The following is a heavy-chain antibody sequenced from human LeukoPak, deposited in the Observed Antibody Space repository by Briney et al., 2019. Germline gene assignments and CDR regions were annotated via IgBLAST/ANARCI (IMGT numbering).Heavy chain of an antibody. CDR2: IRYDGSNK. V-gene: IGHV3-30*02. J-gene: IGHJ4*02. CDR1: GFTFSSYG. Sequence: TGGSLRLSCAASGFTFSSYGMHWVRQAPGKGLEWVAFIRYDGSNKYYADSVKGRFTISGDNSKNTLYLQMNSLRTEDTAVYYCAKDMGYTFGHAFDYWGQGTLVTVSS. D-gene: IGHD5-18*01. CDR3: AKDMGYTFGHAFDY.